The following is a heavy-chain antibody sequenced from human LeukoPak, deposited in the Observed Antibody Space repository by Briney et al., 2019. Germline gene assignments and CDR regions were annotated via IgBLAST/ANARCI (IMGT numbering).Heavy chain of an antibody. V-gene: IGHV3-7*01. CDR3: ARRSFAAADNFDY. Sequence: NIKQDGSEKYYVDSVKGRFTISRDNAKNSLYLHMNSLRAEDTAVYYCARRSFAAADNFDYWGQGTLVTVSS. CDR2: IKQDGSEK. J-gene: IGHJ4*02. D-gene: IGHD6-13*01.